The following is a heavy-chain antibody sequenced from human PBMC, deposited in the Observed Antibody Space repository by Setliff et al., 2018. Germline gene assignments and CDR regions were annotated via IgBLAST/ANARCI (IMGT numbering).Heavy chain of an antibody. J-gene: IGHJ3*02. CDR1: GGSFDTYY. D-gene: IGHD1-1*01. Sequence: PSETLSLTCSVYGGSFDTYYWSWIRQPPGKGLEWFGEINHSGSDDYNPSFKSRVTISVDTSKKQFSLTLTSVTAADTALYYCRQAVVGRDVFDIWGQGTVVTVSS. V-gene: IGHV4-34*01. CDR3: RQAVVGRDVFDI. CDR2: INHSGSD.